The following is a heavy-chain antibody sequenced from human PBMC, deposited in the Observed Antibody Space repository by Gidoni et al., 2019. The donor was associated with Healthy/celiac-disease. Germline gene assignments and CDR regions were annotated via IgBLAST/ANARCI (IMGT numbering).Heavy chain of an antibody. Sequence: QVQLQQWGAGLLQPAATLSLTCAVYRGSFSSYYWSWIRQPPGKGLEWIGESNESGSTNYNPSLKRRVIISVDTSKNQFSLKLSSVTAADTAVYYCARASGRFRGFYDYWGQGTRVTVSS. CDR3: ARASGRFRGFYDY. CDR2: SNESGST. D-gene: IGHD3-10*01. V-gene: IGHV4-34*01. J-gene: IGHJ4*02. CDR1: RGSFSSYY.